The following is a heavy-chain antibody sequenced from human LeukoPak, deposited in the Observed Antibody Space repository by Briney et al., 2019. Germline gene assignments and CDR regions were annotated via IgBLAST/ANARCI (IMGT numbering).Heavy chain of an antibody. Sequence: GGSLRLSYAASGFTFSSYAMSWVRQAPGKGLEWVSAISASGGSTYYADSVKGRFTICRDNSKNTLYLQMNSLRAEDTAVYYCAKGIWSGYRWYFDYWGQGTLVTVSS. J-gene: IGHJ4*02. V-gene: IGHV3-23*01. CDR1: GFTFSSYA. CDR2: ISASGGST. CDR3: AKGIWSGYRWYFDY. D-gene: IGHD3-3*01.